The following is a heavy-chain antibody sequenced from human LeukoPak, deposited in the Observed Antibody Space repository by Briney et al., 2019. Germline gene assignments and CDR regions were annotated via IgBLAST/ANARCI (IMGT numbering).Heavy chain of an antibody. CDR1: GGSISSSSYY. CDR2: IYYSGST. Sequence: PSETLSLTCTVSGGSISSSSYYWGWIRQPPGKGLEWIGSIYYSGSTYYNPSLKSRVTISVDTSKNQFSLKLSSVTAADTAVYYCASFVGAATTSHIDYWGQGTLVTVSS. J-gene: IGHJ4*02. CDR3: ASFVGAATTSHIDY. D-gene: IGHD1-26*01. V-gene: IGHV4-39*01.